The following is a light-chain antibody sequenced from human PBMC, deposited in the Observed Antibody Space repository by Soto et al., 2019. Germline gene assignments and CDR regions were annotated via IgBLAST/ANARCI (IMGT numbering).Light chain of an antibody. V-gene: IGLV2-14*01. Sequence: QSALTQPASVSGSPGQSITISCTGTSSDVGGYNYVSWYQQHPGKAPKLMIYDVSDRPSGVSNRFSGSKSGNTASLTISGLQAEDEGDYYCSSYTTSSTPPYGFGTGTKVTVL. J-gene: IGLJ1*01. CDR1: SSDVGGYNY. CDR3: SSYTTSSTPPYG. CDR2: DVS.